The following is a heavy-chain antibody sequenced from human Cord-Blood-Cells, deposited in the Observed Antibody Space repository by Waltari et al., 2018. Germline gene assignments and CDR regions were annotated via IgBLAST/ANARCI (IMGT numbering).Heavy chain of an antibody. V-gene: IGHV4-34*01. CDR3: ARDERVSSSFDY. CDR2: INHSGST. Sequence: HVQLQQWGAGLLKPSATLALTCAVYGGSFSGYYWSWLRQPPGKGLEWIGKINHSGSTKYNPSLKSRVTISVDTSKNQFSLKLSSVTAADTAVYYCARDERVSSSFDYWGQGTLVTVSS. D-gene: IGHD6-6*01. J-gene: IGHJ4*02. CDR1: GGSFSGYY.